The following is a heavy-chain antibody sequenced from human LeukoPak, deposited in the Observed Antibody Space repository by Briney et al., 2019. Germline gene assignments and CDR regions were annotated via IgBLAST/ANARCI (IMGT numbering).Heavy chain of an antibody. CDR2: ISAYSGNT. V-gene: IGHV1-18*01. Sequence: ASVKVSCKASGYTFTSYGITWVRQAPGQGLEGVAGISAYSGNTNYAHQKLQGRVTLTRDTSTSTAYMELRSLRSDDTAVFYCARAPQECTSTSCPLGYWGQGTLVTVSS. CDR3: ARAPQECTSTSCPLGY. J-gene: IGHJ4*02. D-gene: IGHD2-2*01. CDR1: GYTFTSYG.